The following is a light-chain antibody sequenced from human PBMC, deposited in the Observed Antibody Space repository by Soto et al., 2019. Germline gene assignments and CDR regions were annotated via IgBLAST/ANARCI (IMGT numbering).Light chain of an antibody. CDR3: ATWDSTLSVV. J-gene: IGLJ2*01. CDR1: SSNIGNNY. CDR2: DNS. Sequence: QSVLTQPPSVSAAPGQKVTISCSGTSSNIGNNYVSWYQQLPGRAPKLLIYDNSERPSGIPDRFSGSKSGTSATLGITGLQTGDEADHYCATWDSTLSVVFGGGTKLTVL. V-gene: IGLV1-51*01.